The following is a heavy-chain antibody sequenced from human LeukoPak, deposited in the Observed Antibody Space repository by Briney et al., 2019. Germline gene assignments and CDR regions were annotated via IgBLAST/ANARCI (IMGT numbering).Heavy chain of an antibody. D-gene: IGHD3-22*01. J-gene: IGHJ1*01. CDR3: ATQANFYDSSGYFHH. CDR2: IYYSGST. CDR1: GDSINSGGYY. V-gene: IGHV4-31*03. Sequence: SETLSLTCTVSGDSINSGGYYWSWIRQQPGKGLEWIGYIYYSGSTYYSPSLRSRVSLSLDTSKNQVSLKLSSVTAADTAVYYCATQANFYDSSGYFHHWGQGTLVTVSS.